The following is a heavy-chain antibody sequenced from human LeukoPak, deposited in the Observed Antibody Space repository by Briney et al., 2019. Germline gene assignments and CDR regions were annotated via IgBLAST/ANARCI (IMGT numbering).Heavy chain of an antibody. CDR3: ATEDSSWDGLIDY. CDR1: GYTFTGYY. CDR2: INPNSGGT. J-gene: IGHJ4*02. V-gene: IGHV1-2*06. D-gene: IGHD6-13*01. Sequence: ASVKVSCKASGYTFTGYYMHWVRQAPGQGLEWMGRINPNSGGTNYAQKFQGRVTMTEDTSTDTAYMELSSLRSEDTAVYYCATEDSSWDGLIDYWGQGTLVTVSS.